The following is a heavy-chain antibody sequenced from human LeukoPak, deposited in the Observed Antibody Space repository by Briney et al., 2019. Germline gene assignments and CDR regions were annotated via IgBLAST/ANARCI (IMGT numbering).Heavy chain of an antibody. CDR1: GFTFSTYW. CDR2: ISGDGSIT. D-gene: IGHD6-13*01. V-gene: IGHV3-74*01. J-gene: IGHJ4*02. Sequence: GGSLRLSCVASGFTFSTYWMHWVRQAPGEGLVWVSRISGDGSITNYADSVKGRFTISRDNAMNSLYLQMNSLRAEDTAIYYCARSLPYGTTWYGRSDFWGQGTLVAVSS. CDR3: ARSLPYGTTWYGRSDF.